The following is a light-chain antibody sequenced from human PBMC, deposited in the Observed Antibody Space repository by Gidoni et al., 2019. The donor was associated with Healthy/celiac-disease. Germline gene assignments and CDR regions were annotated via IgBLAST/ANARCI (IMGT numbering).Light chain of an antibody. V-gene: IGKV3-15*01. CDR1: QSVSSN. J-gene: IGKJ1*01. CDR2: GAS. Sequence: EIVMTQSPATLSVAPGERATLSCRASQSVSSNLAWYQQKPGQAPRLLIPGASTRATGIPARFSGSGSGTEFTLTISSLQSEDFAVYYCQQYNNWPSWTFGQGTKVEIK. CDR3: QQYNNWPSWT.